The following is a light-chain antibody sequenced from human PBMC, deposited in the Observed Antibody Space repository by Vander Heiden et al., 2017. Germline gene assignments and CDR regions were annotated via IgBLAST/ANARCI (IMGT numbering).Light chain of an antibody. CDR3: MIWHSSAWV. CDR2: YKSDSDK. V-gene: IGLV5-45*03. Sequence: QAVLTHPSSLSESPAASASLTCTLRSGINVGSYRIYWYQQKPGSPPQYLLRYKSDSDKQQGSGVPSRFSGSKDASANAGILLISGLQSEDEADYYCMIWHSSAWVFGGGTKLTVL. CDR1: SGINVGSYR. J-gene: IGLJ3*02.